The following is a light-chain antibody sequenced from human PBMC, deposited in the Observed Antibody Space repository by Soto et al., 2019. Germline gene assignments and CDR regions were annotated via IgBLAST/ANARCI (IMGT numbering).Light chain of an antibody. CDR1: QGINTF. V-gene: IGKV1-9*01. CDR3: QQLESYPST. CDR2: AAS. J-gene: IGKJ4*01. Sequence: IPLTQSPSSLSASVGDRVTITCRASQGINTFLAWYQQKPGKAPKLLIYAASTLQSGVPSRFSGSGSGTDFPLTISCLQPEDFATYYCQQLESYPSTFGGGTKVAIK.